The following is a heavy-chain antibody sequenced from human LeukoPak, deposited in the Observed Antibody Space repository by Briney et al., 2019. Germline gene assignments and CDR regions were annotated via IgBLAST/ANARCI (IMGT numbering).Heavy chain of an antibody. CDR3: ASHVTVLGTRGFDF. Sequence: PSETLSLTCTVSGGSISSSSYFWGWIRQTLAPGKGLEWIGNICYSGNTYYNPSLKSRVTISVDKSKNRFSLNLRSVTAADTATYYCASHVTVLGTRGFDFWGRGTLVTVS. CDR2: ICYSGNT. J-gene: IGHJ4*02. CDR1: GGSISSSSYF. V-gene: IGHV4-39*07. D-gene: IGHD6-19*01.